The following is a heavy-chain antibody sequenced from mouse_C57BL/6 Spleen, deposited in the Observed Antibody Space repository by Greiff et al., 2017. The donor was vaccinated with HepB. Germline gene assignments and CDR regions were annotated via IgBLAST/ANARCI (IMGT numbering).Heavy chain of an antibody. CDR2: TYPGSGST. CDR3: ARGYSNYDYAMDY. V-gene: IGHV1-55*01. J-gene: IGHJ4*01. D-gene: IGHD2-5*01. CDR1: GYTFTSYW. Sequence: QVQLQQSGAELVKPGASVKMSCKASGYTFTSYWITWVKQRPGQGLEWIGDTYPGSGSTNYNEKFKSKATLTVDTSSSTADMQLSSLTSEDSAVYYCARGYSNYDYAMDYWGQGTSVTVSS.